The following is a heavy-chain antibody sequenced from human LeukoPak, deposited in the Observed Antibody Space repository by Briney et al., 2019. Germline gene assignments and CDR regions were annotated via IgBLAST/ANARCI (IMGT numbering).Heavy chain of an antibody. CDR3: ARDNSVGDIAWWFDP. Sequence: ASVKVSCKASVYTFINHWMHWVRPAPGQGLEWGGLINPTGTTTLYAQKFQGRITLTGDMSATTDYMELSSLTSEDTAVYYCARDNSVGDIAWWFDPWGQGTLVTVSS. CDR2: INPTGTTT. J-gene: IGHJ5*02. CDR1: VYTFINHW. D-gene: IGHD1-26*01. V-gene: IGHV1-46*01.